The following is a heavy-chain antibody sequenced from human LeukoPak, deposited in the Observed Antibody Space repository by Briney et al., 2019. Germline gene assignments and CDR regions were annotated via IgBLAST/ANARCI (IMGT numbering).Heavy chain of an antibody. V-gene: IGHV4-59*08. Sequence: SETLSLTCTVSGGSISNFYWSWIRQPPGKGLEWIAYISYSGSTNYNPSLQSRVTISVDTSKNQFSLRLSSVTAADTAMYYCASILSSSGWYFDYWGQGTLVTVSS. CDR1: GGSISNFY. CDR2: ISYSGST. D-gene: IGHD6-19*01. CDR3: ASILSSSGWYFDY. J-gene: IGHJ4*02.